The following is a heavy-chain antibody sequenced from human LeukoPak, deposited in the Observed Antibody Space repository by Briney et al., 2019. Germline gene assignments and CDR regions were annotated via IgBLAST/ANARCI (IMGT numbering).Heavy chain of an antibody. J-gene: IGHJ6*02. CDR1: GFTFSSYW. Sequence: PGGSLRLSCAASGFTFSSYWMSWVRQAPGKGLEWVANIKQDGSEKYYVDSVKGRFTISRDNAKNSLYLQMNSLRAEDTAVYYCAKDVDATSPYGMDVWGQGTTVTVSS. D-gene: IGHD2-8*01. CDR3: AKDVDATSPYGMDV. CDR2: IKQDGSEK. V-gene: IGHV3-7*01.